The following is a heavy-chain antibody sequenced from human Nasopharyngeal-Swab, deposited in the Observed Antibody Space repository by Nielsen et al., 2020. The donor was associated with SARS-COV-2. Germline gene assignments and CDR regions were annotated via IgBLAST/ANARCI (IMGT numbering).Heavy chain of an antibody. CDR1: GFIFSDYY. CDR2: ISRGGESI. D-gene: IGHD3-22*01. V-gene: IGHV3-11*04. Sequence: GESLKISCAAPGFIFSDYYMTWIRQVPGKGLEWVSFISRGGESIYYADSVKGRFTISRDNAKNSVYLQMNSLSAEDSAVYYCARGDDTTDYYEPFDSWGQGTLVTVSS. CDR3: ARGDDTTDYYEPFDS. J-gene: IGHJ4*02.